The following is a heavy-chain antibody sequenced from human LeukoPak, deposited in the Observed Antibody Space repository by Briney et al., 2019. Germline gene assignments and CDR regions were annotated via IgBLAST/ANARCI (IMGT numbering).Heavy chain of an antibody. V-gene: IGHV4-34*01. CDR2: INHSGST. Sequence: SETLSLTCAVYGESFSGYYWSWIRQPPGKGLEWIGEINHSGSTNYNPSLKSRVTISVDTSKNQFSLKLSSVTAADTAVYYCARGHPHPYDFWSGYYFDYWGQGTLVTVSS. CDR1: GESFSGYY. J-gene: IGHJ4*02. D-gene: IGHD3-3*01. CDR3: ARGHPHPYDFWSGYYFDY.